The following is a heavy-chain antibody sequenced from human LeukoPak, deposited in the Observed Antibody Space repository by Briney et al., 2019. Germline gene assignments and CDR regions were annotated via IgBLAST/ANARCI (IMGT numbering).Heavy chain of an antibody. J-gene: IGHJ5*02. D-gene: IGHD3-10*01. CDR1: GFSLSTSGVG. Sequence: SGPTLVKPTQTLTLTCTFSGFSLSTSGVGVGWIRQPPGKALEWLALIYWNDDKRYSPSLRSRLTITKDTSKNQVVLTMTNMDPVDTATYYCAHRPPKEGSGSPTGEFDPWGQGTLVTVSS. CDR3: AHRPPKEGSGSPTGEFDP. V-gene: IGHV2-5*01. CDR2: IYWNDDK.